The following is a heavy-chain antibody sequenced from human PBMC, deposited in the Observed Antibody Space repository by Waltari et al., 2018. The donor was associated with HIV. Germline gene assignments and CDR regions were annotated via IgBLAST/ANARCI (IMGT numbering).Heavy chain of an antibody. J-gene: IGHJ4*02. V-gene: IGHV1-2*02. CDR1: GYTFNAHY. D-gene: IGHD3-16*01. CDR2: MNPNSGAT. Sequence: VQLVQSGAEVRKPGASLKVSCKTSGYTFNAHYLHWVRQAPGKGLEWMGWMNPNSGATNYAQKFQDRVTLTRDSSITTAYMDLTGLTSADTAVYYCARVSLGPLGELSTYYFDHWGQGTLVIVSS. CDR3: ARVSLGPLGELSTYYFDH.